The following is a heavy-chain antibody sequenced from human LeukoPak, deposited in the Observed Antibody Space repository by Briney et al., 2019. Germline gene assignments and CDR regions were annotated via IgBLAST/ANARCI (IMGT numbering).Heavy chain of an antibody. CDR3: ARDIVGATIPPYYFDY. D-gene: IGHD1-26*01. V-gene: IGHV4-39*07. CDR1: GGSISSSSYY. Sequence: PSETLSLTCTVSGGSISSSSYYWGWIRQPPGKGLEWIGSIYYSGSTYYNPSLKSRVTISVDTSKNQFSLKLSSVTAADTAVYYCARDIVGATIPPYYFDYWGQGTLVTVSS. CDR2: IYYSGST. J-gene: IGHJ4*02.